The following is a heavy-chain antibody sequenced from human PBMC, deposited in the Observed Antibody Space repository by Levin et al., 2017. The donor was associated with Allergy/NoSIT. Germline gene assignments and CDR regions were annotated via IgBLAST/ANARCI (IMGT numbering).Heavy chain of an antibody. Sequence: LSLTCAASGFTFSSYAMDWVRQAPGKGLEWVSAISTSGGATYYADSVKGRLTVSRDNSKNTLYLQMSSLRADDTAVYYCARDEGSVTTKGSAFDIWGQGTMVTVSS. V-gene: IGHV3-23*01. J-gene: IGHJ3*02. CDR2: ISTSGGAT. D-gene: IGHD4-17*01. CDR3: ARDEGSVTTKGSAFDI. CDR1: GFTFSSYA.